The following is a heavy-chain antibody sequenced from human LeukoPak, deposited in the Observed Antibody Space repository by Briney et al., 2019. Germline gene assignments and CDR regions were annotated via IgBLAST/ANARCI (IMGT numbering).Heavy chain of an antibody. Sequence: GESLRISCKGSGYSFTSYWISWVRQMPGKGLEWMGIIYPGDSDTRYGPSFQGQVAISADKSISTVHLQWSSLQASDTAMYYCARHGGSFLLDAFDIWGQGTMVTVSS. J-gene: IGHJ3*02. CDR2: IYPGDSDT. V-gene: IGHV5-51*01. CDR3: ARHGGSFLLDAFDI. D-gene: IGHD2/OR15-2a*01. CDR1: GYSFTSYW.